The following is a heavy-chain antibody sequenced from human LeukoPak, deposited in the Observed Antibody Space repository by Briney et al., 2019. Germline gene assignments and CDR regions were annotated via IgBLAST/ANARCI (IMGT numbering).Heavy chain of an antibody. CDR2: IYYTGST. CDR3: ARSQNYYGSGDY. Sequence: SETLSLTCTVSGGSLSNGNYYWSWLRQPPGKALEWIGYIYYTGSTNYNPSLEGRVTISVDTSKNQFSVKLSSVTAADTAVYYCARSQNYYGSGDYWSQGTLVTVSS. CDR1: GGSLSNGNYY. J-gene: IGHJ4*02. D-gene: IGHD3-10*01. V-gene: IGHV4-61*01.